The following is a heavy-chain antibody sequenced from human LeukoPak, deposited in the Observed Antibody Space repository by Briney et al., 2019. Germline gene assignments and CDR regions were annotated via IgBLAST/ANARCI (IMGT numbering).Heavy chain of an antibody. CDR2: ISAYNGNT. CDR3: ARNPPLDSSGYPLDY. CDR1: GYTFTSYG. V-gene: IGHV1-18*01. D-gene: IGHD3-22*01. Sequence: GASVKVSCKASGYTFTSYGISWVRQAPGQGLEWMGWISAYNGNTNYAQKLQGRVTMTTDTSTSTAYMELRSLRSDDTAVYYCARNPPLDSSGYPLDYWGQGTLVTVSS. J-gene: IGHJ4*02.